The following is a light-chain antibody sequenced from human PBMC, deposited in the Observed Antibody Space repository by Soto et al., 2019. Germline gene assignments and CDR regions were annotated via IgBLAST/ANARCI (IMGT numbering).Light chain of an antibody. Sequence: IVLTQSPGTLSLSPGERATLSCRTSQSISRRHLAWYQQRPGQPPRLLIHAASSRATGIPERFSGSGSGTDFTLTISKLEPEDFAVYYCQQYGSSVTFGQGTKVDI. CDR3: QQYGSSVT. CDR2: AAS. V-gene: IGKV3-20*01. CDR1: QSISRRH. J-gene: IGKJ1*01.